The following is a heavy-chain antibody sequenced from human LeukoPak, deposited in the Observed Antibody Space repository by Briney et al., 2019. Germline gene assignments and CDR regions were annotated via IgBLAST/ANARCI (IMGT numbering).Heavy chain of an antibody. CDR3: ARGFWSGYPPDV. Sequence: GRSLRLSCAASGFTFSSYAMHWVRQAPGKGLEWVAVISYDGSNKYYADSVKGRFTISRDNSKNTLYLQMNSLRAEDTAVYYCARGFWSGYPPDVWGKGTTVTVSS. D-gene: IGHD3-3*01. CDR1: GFTFSSYA. V-gene: IGHV3-30*04. CDR2: ISYDGSNK. J-gene: IGHJ6*04.